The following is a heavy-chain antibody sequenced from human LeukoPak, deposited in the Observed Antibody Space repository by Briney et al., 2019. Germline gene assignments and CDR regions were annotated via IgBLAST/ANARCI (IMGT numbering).Heavy chain of an antibody. D-gene: IGHD6-6*01. Sequence: PGGSLRLSCVASGYTFSSNGMHWVRQAPGKGLEWVTFIQYDGSKKYYADSVKGRFTISRDNSKNTLYLQMNSLRAEDTAVYYCAKLDARRSSSYYYYMDAWGKGTTVTISS. CDR1: GYTFSSNG. CDR2: IQYDGSKK. J-gene: IGHJ6*03. CDR3: AKLDARRSSSYYYYMDA. V-gene: IGHV3-30*02.